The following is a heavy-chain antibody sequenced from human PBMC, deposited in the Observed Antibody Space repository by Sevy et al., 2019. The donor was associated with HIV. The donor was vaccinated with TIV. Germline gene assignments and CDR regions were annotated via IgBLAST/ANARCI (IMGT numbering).Heavy chain of an antibody. CDR1: GFTFSAYW. Sequence: GGSLRLSCAASGFTFSAYWMHWVRQAPGKGLEWVANINQGGSEKYYVDSVKGRFTISRDNAKNSPFLQMNSLRAEDTAVYYCARALAAAASSWGQGALVTVSS. CDR3: ARALAAAASS. D-gene: IGHD6-13*01. V-gene: IGHV3-7*01. J-gene: IGHJ5*02. CDR2: INQGGSEK.